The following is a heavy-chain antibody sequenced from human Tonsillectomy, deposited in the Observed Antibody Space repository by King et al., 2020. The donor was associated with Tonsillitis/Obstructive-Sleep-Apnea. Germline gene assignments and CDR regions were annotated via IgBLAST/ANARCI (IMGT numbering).Heavy chain of an antibody. Sequence: VQLVESGGGLVQPGGSLRLSCAASGFTFSSYWMHWVRQAPGKGLVWVSRINSDGSSTSSADSVKGRFTISRDNAKNTLYLQMNSLRAEDTAVYYCATDDYGATGDAFDIWGQGTMVTVSS. V-gene: IGHV3-74*01. CDR1: GFTFSSYW. D-gene: IGHD4-17*01. CDR2: INSDGSST. CDR3: ATDDYGATGDAFDI. J-gene: IGHJ3*02.